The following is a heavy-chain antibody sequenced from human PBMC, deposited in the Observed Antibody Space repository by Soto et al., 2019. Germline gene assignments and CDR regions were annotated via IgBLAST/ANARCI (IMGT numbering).Heavy chain of an antibody. D-gene: IGHD1-7*01. CDR1: GFTFNTYG. CDR3: ANWNYHQSD. CDR2: ISNDGSNK. J-gene: IGHJ4*02. Sequence: QVQLVESGGGVVQPGKSLRLSCAASGFTFNTYGMHWVRQAPGKGPEWVAVISNDGSNKYYADSVKGRFTISRDNSKNTLYLQMNSLGAEDTAVYYCANWNYHQSDWGQGTLVTVSS. V-gene: IGHV3-30*18.